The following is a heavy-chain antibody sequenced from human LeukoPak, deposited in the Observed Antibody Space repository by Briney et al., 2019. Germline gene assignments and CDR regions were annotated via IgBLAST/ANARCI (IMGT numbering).Heavy chain of an antibody. J-gene: IGHJ4*02. CDR1: GFTFSSYA. CDR2: ISSNGGST. V-gene: IGHV3-64*01. D-gene: IGHD3-22*01. CDR3: ARASITMVVVTAFDY. Sequence: QAGGSLRLSCAASGFTFSSYAMHWVRQAPGKGLEYVSAISSNGGSTYYANSVKGRFTISRDNSKNTLYLQMGSLRAEDMAVYYCARASITMVVVTAFDYWGQGTLVTVSS.